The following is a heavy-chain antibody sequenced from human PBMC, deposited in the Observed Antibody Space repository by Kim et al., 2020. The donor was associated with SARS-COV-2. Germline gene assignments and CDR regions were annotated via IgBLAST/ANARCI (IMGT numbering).Heavy chain of an antibody. J-gene: IGHJ4*01. CDR1: GGSISSYY. D-gene: IGHD5-12*01. CDR2: IYYSGST. V-gene: IGHV4-59*01. Sequence: SETLSLTCTVSGGSISSYYWSWIRQPPGKGLEWIGYIYYSGSTNYNPSLKSRVTISVDTSKNQFSLKLSSVTAADTAVYYCARSRYRVATDWGHGTLVTVSS. CDR3: ARSRYRVATD.